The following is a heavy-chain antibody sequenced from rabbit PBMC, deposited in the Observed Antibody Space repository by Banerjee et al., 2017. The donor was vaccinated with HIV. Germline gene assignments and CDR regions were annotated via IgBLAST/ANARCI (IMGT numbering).Heavy chain of an antibody. V-gene: IGHV1S40*01. J-gene: IGHJ4*01. Sequence: QSLEESGGDLVKPGASLTLTCTASGIDFSSYYYMCWVRQAPGKGLEWIACIYAGSSGTTYYTNWAKGRFTISKTSSTTVTLQMTSLTAADTATYFCARHYTSNGAYFGLWGPGTLVTVS. CDR3: ARHYTSNGAYFGL. CDR2: IYAGSSGTT. CDR1: GIDFSSYYY. D-gene: IGHD1-1*01.